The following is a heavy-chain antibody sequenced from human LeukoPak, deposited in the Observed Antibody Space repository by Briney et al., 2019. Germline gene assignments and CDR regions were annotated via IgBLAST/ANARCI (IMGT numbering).Heavy chain of an antibody. J-gene: IGHJ6*04. CDR1: GFTFSSYS. V-gene: IGHV3-48*01. CDR3: ARDRITMVRTDV. Sequence: PGGSLRLSCAASGFTFSSYSMNWVGQAPGKGLEWVSYISSSSSTIYYADSVKGRFTISRDNAKNSLYLQMSSLRAEDTAVYYCARDRITMVRTDVWGKGTTVTVSS. CDR2: ISSSSSTI. D-gene: IGHD3-10*01.